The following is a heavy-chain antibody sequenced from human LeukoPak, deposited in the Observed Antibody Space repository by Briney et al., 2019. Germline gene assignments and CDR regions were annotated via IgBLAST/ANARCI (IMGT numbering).Heavy chain of an antibody. D-gene: IGHD4-17*01. CDR2: INPNSGGT. V-gene: IGHV1-2*02. J-gene: IGHJ3*02. CDR3: ARSDDYGDYGQRKAIDI. Sequence: ASVKVSCKASGYTFTDYYIHWVRQAPGQGLEWMGWINPNSGGTNYAQKFQGRVTMTRDTSISTAYMELSRLRSDDTAVYYCARSDDYGDYGQRKAIDIWGQGTMVTVSS. CDR1: GYTFTDYY.